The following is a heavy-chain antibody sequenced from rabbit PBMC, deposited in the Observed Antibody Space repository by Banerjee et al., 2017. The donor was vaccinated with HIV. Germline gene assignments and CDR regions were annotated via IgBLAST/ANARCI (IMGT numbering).Heavy chain of an antibody. CDR3: ARRGDWTSYDL. CDR1: GIDFSSYG. Sequence: QEQLVESGGGLVTLGGSLKLSCKASGIDFSSYGISWVRQAPGKGLEWIGCIHGGSSDSTFYVSWAKGRFTGSKTSSTTVTLQMTSLTAADTATYFCARRGDWTSYDLWGQGTLVTVS. J-gene: IGHJ4*01. D-gene: IGHD2-1*01. V-gene: IGHV1S45*01. CDR2: IHGGSSDST.